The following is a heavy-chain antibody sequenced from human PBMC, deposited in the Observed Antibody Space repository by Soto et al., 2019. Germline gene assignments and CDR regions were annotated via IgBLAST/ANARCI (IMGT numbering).Heavy chain of an antibody. CDR3: ARDLPPVDY. CDR1: GYTFSSYH. V-gene: IGHV1-18*01. J-gene: IGHJ4*02. Sequence: QIQLVQSGAEVKKPGASVKVSCKASGYTFSSYHITWVRQAPGQGLEWMGWISAYNGNTNYAQNLQGRVTMTTDPSTSTAYMELRSLRSHDTAVYYCARDLPPVDYWGQGTLVTVSS. CDR2: ISAYNGNT.